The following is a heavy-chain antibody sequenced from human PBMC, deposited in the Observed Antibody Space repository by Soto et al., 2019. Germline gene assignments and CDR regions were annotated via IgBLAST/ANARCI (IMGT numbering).Heavy chain of an antibody. J-gene: IGHJ5*02. CDR3: ARDPHEFWTSYWFDP. V-gene: IGHV1-18*01. CDR2: ISAYDGKT. CDR1: GYTFNTYG. D-gene: IGHD3-3*01. Sequence: ASVKVSCKTSGYTFNTYGINWVRQAPGQGLELMGWISAYDGKTTYAEKFQGRVTLTTDTSTSTAYMELRSLRSDDTAIYYCARDPHEFWTSYWFDPWGQGTPVTVS.